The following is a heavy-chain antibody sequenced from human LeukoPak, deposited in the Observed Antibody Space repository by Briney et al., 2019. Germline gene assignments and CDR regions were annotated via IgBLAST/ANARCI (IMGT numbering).Heavy chain of an antibody. D-gene: IGHD1-1*01. V-gene: IGHV3-74*01. CDR2: INSDGSST. CDR3: ATAKNWNCFDP. J-gene: IGHJ5*02. Sequence: GGSLRLSCAASGFTFSSYWMHWVRQAPGKGLVWVSRINSDGSSTSYADSVKGRLTISRDNSKNTLYLQMNSLRADDTAVYYCATAKNWNCFDPWGQGTLVTVSS. CDR1: GFTFSSYW.